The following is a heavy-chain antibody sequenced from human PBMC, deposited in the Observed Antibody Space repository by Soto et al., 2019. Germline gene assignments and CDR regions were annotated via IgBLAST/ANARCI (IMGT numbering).Heavy chain of an antibody. Sequence: PSETLSLTCTVSGGSISSNSHYWGWIRQPPGKGLEWIGYIYYSGSTNYNPSLKSRVTISVDTSKNQFSLKLSSVTAADTAVYYCARDLCGSTSCYLDRWGQGTLVTVSS. J-gene: IGHJ5*02. V-gene: IGHV4-61*01. CDR1: GGSISSNSHY. CDR2: IYYSGST. D-gene: IGHD2-2*01. CDR3: ARDLCGSTSCYLDR.